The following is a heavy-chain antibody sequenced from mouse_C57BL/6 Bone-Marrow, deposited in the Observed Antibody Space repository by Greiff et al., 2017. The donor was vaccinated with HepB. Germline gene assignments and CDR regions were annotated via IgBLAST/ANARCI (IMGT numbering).Heavy chain of an antibody. CDR3: ANHYSKDWYFDV. Sequence: EVHLVESGGGLVKPGGSLKLSCAASGFTFSDYGMHWVRQAPEKGLEWVAYISSGSSTIYYADTVKGRFTISRDNAKNTLFLHMTSLRSEDTAMYYCANHYSKDWYFDVWGTGTTVTVSS. CDR2: ISSGSSTI. CDR1: GFTFSDYG. D-gene: IGHD2-5*01. J-gene: IGHJ1*03. V-gene: IGHV5-17*01.